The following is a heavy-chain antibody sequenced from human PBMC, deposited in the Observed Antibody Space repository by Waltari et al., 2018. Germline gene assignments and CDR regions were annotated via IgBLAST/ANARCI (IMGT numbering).Heavy chain of an antibody. J-gene: IGHJ4*02. D-gene: IGHD1-26*01. CDR1: GYSISSGYY. V-gene: IGHV4-38-2*01. Sequence: QVQLQESGPGLVKPSETLSLTCAVSGYSISSGYYWGWIRQPPGKGLEWIGSIYHSGRTYYNPSLKSRVTISVDTSKNQFSLKLSSVTAADTAVYYCARAGATGVMSWGQGTLVTVSS. CDR3: ARAGATGVMS. CDR2: IYHSGRT.